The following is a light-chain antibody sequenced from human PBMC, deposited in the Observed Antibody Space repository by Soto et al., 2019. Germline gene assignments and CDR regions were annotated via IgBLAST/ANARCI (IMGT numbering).Light chain of an antibody. Sequence: IQMPQSPSTLSAYVGGTVNISCRASQSISVSLAWYKPKPGKAPRLLIYDASTLQGGVPSRFTDRGSGTEFTLPVTSLQPEEFASDVCQPYDKYSTFCPGTKVDLK. CDR1: QSISVS. CDR3: QPYDKYST. CDR2: DAS. V-gene: IGKV1-5*01. J-gene: IGKJ3*01.